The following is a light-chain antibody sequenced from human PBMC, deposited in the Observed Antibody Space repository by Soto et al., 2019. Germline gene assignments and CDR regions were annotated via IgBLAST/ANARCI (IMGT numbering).Light chain of an antibody. CDR2: KAS. J-gene: IGKJ1*01. CDR3: QHYNSYSEA. V-gene: IGKV1-5*03. Sequence: DIQMTQSPSTLSASLGDRVTITCRASQTISSWLAWYQHKPGKAPKLLIYKASTLKSGVPSRFSGSGSGTEFTLTISSLQPDDFATYYCQHYNSYSEAFGQGTKVDI. CDR1: QTISSW.